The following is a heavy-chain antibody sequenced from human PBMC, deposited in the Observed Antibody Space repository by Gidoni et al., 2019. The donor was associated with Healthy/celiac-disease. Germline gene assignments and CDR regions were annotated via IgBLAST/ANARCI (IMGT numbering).Heavy chain of an antibody. J-gene: IGHJ6*01. D-gene: IGHD3-10*01. V-gene: IGHV4-61*02. CDR1: GGSISSGSYY. CDR3: AREVIWFGELPDYYGMDV. Sequence: QVQLQESGPGLVKPSQTLSLTCTVSGGSISSGSYYWRWIRQPAGKGLEWIGRIYTSGSTNYNPSLKSRVTISVDTYKNQFSLMLSSVTDADTAVYYCAREVIWFGELPDYYGMDVWGPRDHGHRLL. CDR2: IYTSGST.